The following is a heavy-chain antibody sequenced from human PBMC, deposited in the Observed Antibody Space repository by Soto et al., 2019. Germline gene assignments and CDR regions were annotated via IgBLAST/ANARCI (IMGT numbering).Heavy chain of an antibody. CDR1: GGTFSSYA. CDR2: IIPIFGTA. Sequence: QVQLVQSGAEVKKPGSSVKVSCKASGGTFSSYAISWVRQAPGQGLEWMGGIIPIFGTANYAQKFQGRVTITADESTRTAYMELSSLRSEDTAVYYCARGVPFLYYYDSSGYYELDYWGQGTLVTVSS. D-gene: IGHD3-22*01. J-gene: IGHJ4*02. V-gene: IGHV1-69*01. CDR3: ARGVPFLYYYDSSGYYELDY.